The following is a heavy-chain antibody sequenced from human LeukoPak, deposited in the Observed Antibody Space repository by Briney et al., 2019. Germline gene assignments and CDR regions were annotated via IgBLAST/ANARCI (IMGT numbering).Heavy chain of an antibody. D-gene: IGHD3-9*01. J-gene: IGHJ4*02. CDR2: IKSKTDGGTT. CDR1: GFTFSNAW. CDR3: TTSIDILTGWDYFDY. Sequence: GGSLRLSCAASGFTFSNAWMSWVRQAPGKGLEWVGRIKSKTDGGTTDYAAPVKGRFTISRDDSKNTLYLQMNSLKTEDTAVYYCTTSIDILTGWDYFDYCGQGTLVTVSS. V-gene: IGHV3-15*01.